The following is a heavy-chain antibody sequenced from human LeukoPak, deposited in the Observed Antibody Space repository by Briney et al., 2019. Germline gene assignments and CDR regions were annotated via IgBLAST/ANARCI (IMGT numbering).Heavy chain of an antibody. V-gene: IGHV3-7*01. D-gene: IGHD1-1*01. Sequence: GGSRRLSCAASGFTFSSYWMSWVRQAPGKGLEWVANIKQDGSEKYYVDSVKGRFTISRDNAKNSLYLQMNSLRAEDTAVYYCARDPVSTGDYMDVWGKGTTVTVSS. CDR2: IKQDGSEK. CDR1: GFTFSSYW. J-gene: IGHJ6*03. CDR3: ARDPVSTGDYMDV.